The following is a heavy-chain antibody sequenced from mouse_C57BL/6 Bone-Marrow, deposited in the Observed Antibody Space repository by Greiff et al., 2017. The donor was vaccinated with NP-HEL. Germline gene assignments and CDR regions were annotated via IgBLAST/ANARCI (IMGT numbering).Heavy chain of an antibody. CDR1: GYTFTDYY. Sequence: VQLQESGPELVKPGASVKISCKASGYTFTDYYINWVKQRPGQGLEWIGWIFPGSGSPYYNEKFKGKATLTVDKSSSTAYMLLSSLTSEDSAVYFCARDDGYFYWYFDVWGTGTTVTVSS. CDR2: IFPGSGSP. D-gene: IGHD2-3*01. CDR3: ARDDGYFYWYFDV. V-gene: IGHV1-75*01. J-gene: IGHJ1*03.